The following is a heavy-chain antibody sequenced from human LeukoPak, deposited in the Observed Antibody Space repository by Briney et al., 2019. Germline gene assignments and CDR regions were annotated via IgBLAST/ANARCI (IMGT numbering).Heavy chain of an antibody. CDR3: ARGSGSYDC. J-gene: IGHJ4*02. D-gene: IGHD3-10*01. V-gene: IGHV4-34*01. CDR2: VFHSGST. Sequence: SETLSLTCAVYGGSFSGYYWSWIRQPPGKGLEWIGEVFHSGSTNYNPSLKSRVTMSVDKSKNQFSLNLRSVTAADTAVYYCARGSGSYDCWGQGTLVTVSS. CDR1: GGSFSGYY.